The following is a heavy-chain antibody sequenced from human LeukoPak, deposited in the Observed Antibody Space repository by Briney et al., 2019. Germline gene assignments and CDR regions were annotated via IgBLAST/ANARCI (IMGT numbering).Heavy chain of an antibody. CDR1: GFTFSSYA. CDR2: ISYDGSNK. Sequence: PGGSLRLSCAASGFTFSSYAMHWVRQAPGKGLEWVAVISYDGSNKYYADSVKGRFTISRDNSKNTLYLQMNSLRAEDTAVYYCARDPYGVAPDAGAFDYWGQGTLVTVSS. J-gene: IGHJ4*02. D-gene: IGHD4-17*01. V-gene: IGHV3-30*04. CDR3: ARDPYGVAPDAGAFDY.